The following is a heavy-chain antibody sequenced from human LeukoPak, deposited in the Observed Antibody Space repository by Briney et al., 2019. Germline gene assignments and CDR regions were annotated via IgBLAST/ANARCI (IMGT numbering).Heavy chain of an antibody. CDR1: GFTFSSYG. CDR2: IRYDGSNK. Sequence: GGSLRLSCAASGFTFSSYGMHWVRQAPGKGLEWVAFIRYDGSNKYYADSVKGRFTISRDNSKNTLYLQMNSLRAEDTAVYYCAKISGVVAATPYYYYYYMDVWGKGTTVTISS. CDR3: AKISGVVAATPYYYYYYMDV. D-gene: IGHD2-15*01. J-gene: IGHJ6*03. V-gene: IGHV3-30*02.